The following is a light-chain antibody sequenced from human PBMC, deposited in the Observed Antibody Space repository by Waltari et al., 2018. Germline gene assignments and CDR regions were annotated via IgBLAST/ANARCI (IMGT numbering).Light chain of an antibody. CDR3: MQALQTPS. CDR1: QSLLQSSGYDY. CDR2: LGS. V-gene: IGKV2-28*01. Sequence: DIVMTQSPLSLPVTPGEPASIPCRSSQSLLQSSGYDYLDWYLQKPGQSPQLLIYLGSHRASGVPDRFSASASGTDFTLKISRVEAEDAGVYYCMQALQTPSFGQGTRLEIK. J-gene: IGKJ5*01.